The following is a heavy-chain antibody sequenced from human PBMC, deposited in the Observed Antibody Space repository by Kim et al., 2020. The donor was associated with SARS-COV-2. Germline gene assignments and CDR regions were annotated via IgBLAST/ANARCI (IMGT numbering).Heavy chain of an antibody. Sequence: KSRVTISVDTSKNQFSLKLSSVTAADTAVYYCARDRTVTTSRKGYYGMDVWGQGTTVTVSS. CDR3: ARDRTVTTSRKGYYGMDV. J-gene: IGHJ6*02. D-gene: IGHD4-17*01. V-gene: IGHV4-39*07.